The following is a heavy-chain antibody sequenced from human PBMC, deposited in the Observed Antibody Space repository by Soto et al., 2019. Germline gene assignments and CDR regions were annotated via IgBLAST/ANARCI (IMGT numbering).Heavy chain of an antibody. J-gene: IGHJ4*02. V-gene: IGHV1-24*01. D-gene: IGHD1-1*01. Sequence: QVQLLQSGAEVKKPGASVKVSCKVSGHTLTELSMHWVRQAPGRGLEWMGGFDPEDGETIFAQKFQGRVPMTEDTSTDSTYTELTSLTSEGTGVYYCAAGGTRWLHSPFDYWGQGTLVTISS. CDR3: AAGGTRWLHSPFDY. CDR1: GHTLTELS. CDR2: FDPEDGET.